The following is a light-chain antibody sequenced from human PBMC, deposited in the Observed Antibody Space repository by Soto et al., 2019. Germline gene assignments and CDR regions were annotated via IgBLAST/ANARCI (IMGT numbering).Light chain of an antibody. CDR2: LGS. V-gene: IGKV2-28*01. CDR3: MQALQTPLT. Sequence: DLVMTQSPLSLPVTPGDPASISCRSSQSLLHSNGYNYLDWYLQKPGQSPQLLIYLGSNRASGVHDGFSGSGSGADFTLKISRVEAEDVGVYYCMQALQTPLTFGGGTKVEIK. CDR1: QSLLHSNGYNY. J-gene: IGKJ4*01.